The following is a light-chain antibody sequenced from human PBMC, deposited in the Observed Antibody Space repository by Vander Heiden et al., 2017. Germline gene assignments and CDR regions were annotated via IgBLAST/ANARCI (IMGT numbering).Light chain of an antibody. CDR1: QDISNY. J-gene: IGKJ4*01. CDR2: DAS. V-gene: IGKV1-33*01. CDR3: RQEDNLPLT. Sequence: DIQMTQSPSSLSASVGDRVTITCQASQDISNYLNWYQQKPGKAPKLLIYDASNFVTGVRSKSNERASGSDFTFTIISPKPQHLPTYYCRQEDNLPLTFGGGTKVEIK.